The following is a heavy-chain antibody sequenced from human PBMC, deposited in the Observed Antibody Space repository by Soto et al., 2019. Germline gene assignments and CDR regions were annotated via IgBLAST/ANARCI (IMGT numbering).Heavy chain of an antibody. D-gene: IGHD6-19*01. CDR1: GFTFSSYG. CDR2: ISYDGSNK. V-gene: IGHV3-30*18. J-gene: IGHJ6*02. CDR3: AKVLPGWLVFAYYYGMDV. Sequence: QVQLVESGGGVVQPGRSLRLSCAASGFTFSSYGMHWVRQAPGKGLEWVAVISYDGSNKYYADSVKGRFTISRDNSKNTLYLQMNSLRAEDTAVYYCAKVLPGWLVFAYYYGMDVWGQGTTVTVSS.